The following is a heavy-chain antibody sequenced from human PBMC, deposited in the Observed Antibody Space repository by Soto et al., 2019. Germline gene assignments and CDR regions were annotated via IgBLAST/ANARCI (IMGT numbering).Heavy chain of an antibody. CDR2: ISAYNGNT. D-gene: IGHD3-10*01. CDR3: ARDRTTMVRGVKAIHDAFDI. Sequence: ASVKVSCKASGYTFTIYGISWVLQAPGQGLEWMGWISAYNGNTNYAQKLQGRVTMTTDTSTSTAYMELRSLRSDDTAVYYCARDRTTMVRGVKAIHDAFDIWGQGTMVTVS. V-gene: IGHV1-18*01. J-gene: IGHJ3*02. CDR1: GYTFTIYG.